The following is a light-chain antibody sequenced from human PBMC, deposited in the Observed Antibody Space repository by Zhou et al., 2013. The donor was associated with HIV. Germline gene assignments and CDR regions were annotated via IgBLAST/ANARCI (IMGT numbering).Light chain of an antibody. CDR1: QSVARF. CDR3: QQNNDRPRT. Sequence: EIVLTQSPATLSLSPGERATLSCRASQSVARFLAWYQQRPGQAPRLLIYGASTRAAGIPARFSGSGSGTEFTLTISSMQSEDFAVYYCQQNNDRPRTFGQGTKLEIK. CDR2: GAS. V-gene: IGKV3-15*01. J-gene: IGKJ2*01.